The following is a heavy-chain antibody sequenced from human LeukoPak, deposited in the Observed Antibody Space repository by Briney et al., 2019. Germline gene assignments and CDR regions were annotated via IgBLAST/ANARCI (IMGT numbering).Heavy chain of an antibody. J-gene: IGHJ4*02. V-gene: IGHV3-23*01. D-gene: IGHD3-10*01. CDR3: AKGSDYYGSGSYRWFAY. Sequence: PGGSLRLSCAASGFTFSNYAMSWVRQAPGKGLEWVSLISGSGGSTNYADSVKGRFTISRDNSKNTLYLQMNSLRAEDTAVYYCAKGSDYYGSGSYRWFAYWGQGTLVTVSS. CDR2: ISGSGGST. CDR1: GFTFSNYA.